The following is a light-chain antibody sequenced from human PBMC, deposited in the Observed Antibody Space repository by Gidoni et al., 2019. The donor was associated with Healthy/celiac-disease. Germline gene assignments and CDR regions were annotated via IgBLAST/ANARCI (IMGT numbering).Light chain of an antibody. CDR3: QKYGSSRT. Sequence: IVLTQSPCTLSLSPVERATLSCRASQSVSSSYLSWYQQKPGQAPRLLIYGASSRATGIPDRFSGSGAGTDFTITISRLEPEDFAVYYCQKYGSSRTFGQXTKVEIK. J-gene: IGKJ1*01. V-gene: IGKV3-20*01. CDR1: QSVSSSY. CDR2: GAS.